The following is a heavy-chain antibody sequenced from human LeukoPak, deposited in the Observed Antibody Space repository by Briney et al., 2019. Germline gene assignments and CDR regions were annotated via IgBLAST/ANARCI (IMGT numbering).Heavy chain of an antibody. CDR3: AGQWLVRPSGDFDI. V-gene: IGHV1-2*02. CDR1: GYTFTGYY. Sequence: WASVKVSCTASGYTFTGYYMHWVRQAPGQGLEWMGWINPNSGGTNYAQKFQGRVTMTRDTSISAAYMQLSRLRSDDTAVYYCAGQWLVRPSGDFDIWGQGTMVTVSS. CDR2: INPNSGGT. D-gene: IGHD6-19*01. J-gene: IGHJ3*02.